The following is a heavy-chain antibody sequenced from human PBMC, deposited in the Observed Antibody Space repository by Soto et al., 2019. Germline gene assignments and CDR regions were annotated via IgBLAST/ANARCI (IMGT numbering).Heavy chain of an antibody. D-gene: IGHD1-26*01. CDR1: GFSLSNYW. Sequence: PGGSLRLSCAVSGFSLSNYWMHWVRQDPEKGLVWVSRINSDRRSTSYADSVKGRFTISRDNAKNTLYLHMDSLRAEDTAVYYCARGGRYRENYYFGMDVWGQGTTVTVSS. J-gene: IGHJ6*02. CDR2: INSDRRST. CDR3: ARGGRYRENYYFGMDV. V-gene: IGHV3-74*01.